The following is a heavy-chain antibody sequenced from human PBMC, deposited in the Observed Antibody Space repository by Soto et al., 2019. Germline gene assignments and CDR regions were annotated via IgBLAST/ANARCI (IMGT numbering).Heavy chain of an antibody. CDR1: GGSISNYY. Sequence: SETLSLTCSVSGGSISNYYWSWIRQPPGKGLEWIGYIYYIGSTNYNPSLKSRVTMSVDTSKNQVSLKLTSVTAADTAVYYCARSIKPSWFDPWRQGTLVTVSS. D-gene: IGHD3-10*01. V-gene: IGHV4-59*01. CDR3: ARSIKPSWFDP. CDR2: IYYIGST. J-gene: IGHJ5*02.